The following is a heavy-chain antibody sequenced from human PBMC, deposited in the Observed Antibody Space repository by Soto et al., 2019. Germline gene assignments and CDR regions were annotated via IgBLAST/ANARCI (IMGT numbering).Heavy chain of an antibody. CDR3: VRSGDTYNLLEY. Sequence: LRLSFAASGFTFSDHYMSWIRQAPGKGLEWIGYSSNSGSFTRYADSVKGRFSISRDNAKNSLYLQINSLRGDDTATYFCVRSGDTYNLLEYLGQGTPVTVSS. D-gene: IGHD2-21*02. J-gene: IGHJ4*02. V-gene: IGHV3-11*06. CDR1: GFTFSDHY. CDR2: SSNSGSFT.